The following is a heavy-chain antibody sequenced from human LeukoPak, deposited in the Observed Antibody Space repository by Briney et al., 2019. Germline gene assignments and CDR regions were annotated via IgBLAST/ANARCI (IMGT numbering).Heavy chain of an antibody. Sequence: SETLSLTCIVSGGSISTNTYYWGWIRLPPGKGLEWIGEIHHRGTTYYNPSLKSRVTISVDTSKNQFSLKLSSVTAADTAVYYCARGRVDPPFNWFDPWGQGTLVTVSS. CDR2: IHHRGTT. CDR1: GGSISTNTYY. V-gene: IGHV4-39*07. CDR3: ARGRVDPPFNWFDP. J-gene: IGHJ5*02. D-gene: IGHD5-12*01.